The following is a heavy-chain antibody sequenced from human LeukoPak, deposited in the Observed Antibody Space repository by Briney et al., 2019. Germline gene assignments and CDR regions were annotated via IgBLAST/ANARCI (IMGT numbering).Heavy chain of an antibody. J-gene: IGHJ4*02. CDR1: GFTFSSYG. Sequence: GRSLRLSCAASGFTFSSYGMHWVRQAPGKGLEWVAVIWYDGSNKYYADSVKGRFTISRDNSKNTLYLQMNSLRAEDTAVHYCARDRLGYYDSSGSLDYWGQGTLVTVSS. CDR2: IWYDGSNK. CDR3: ARDRLGYYDSSGSLDY. V-gene: IGHV3-33*01. D-gene: IGHD3-22*01.